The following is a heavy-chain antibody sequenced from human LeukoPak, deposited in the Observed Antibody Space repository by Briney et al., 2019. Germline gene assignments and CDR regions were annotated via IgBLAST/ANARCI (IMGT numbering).Heavy chain of an antibody. CDR3: ARAPARLWYFNYGMDD. V-gene: IGHV4-34*01. CDR1: GGSFCGYY. Sequence: SETLSLTCAVYGGSFCGYYWSCVRQPLGKGVERIGEIYHSGSTTYNPSLTSRVTLPVDTSKNQFYLKLSSVTATDTAVYYCARAPARLWYFNYGMDDWGQGTTVTVSS. J-gene: IGHJ6*02. CDR2: IYHSGST. D-gene: IGHD2-15*01.